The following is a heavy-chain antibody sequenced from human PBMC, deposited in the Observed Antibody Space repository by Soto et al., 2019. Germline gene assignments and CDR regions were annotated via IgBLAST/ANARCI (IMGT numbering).Heavy chain of an antibody. J-gene: IGHJ5*02. Sequence: GGSLRLSCAASGFTFSSYGMHWVRQAPGKGLEWVAVIWYDGSNKYYADSVKGRFTISRDNSKNTLYLQMNSLRAEDTAVYYCARDIFSSSWPSPASWFDPWGQGTLVTISS. CDR1: GFTFSSYG. D-gene: IGHD6-13*01. V-gene: IGHV3-33*01. CDR2: IWYDGSNK. CDR3: ARDIFSSSWPSPASWFDP.